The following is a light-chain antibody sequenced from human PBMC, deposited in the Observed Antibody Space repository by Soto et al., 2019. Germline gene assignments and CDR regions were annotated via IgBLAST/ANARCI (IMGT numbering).Light chain of an antibody. CDR2: DVS. CDR3: QQFDRYSWT. Sequence: DFQMTQSPSTLSASLGERVAITCRASQSFSNWLAWYQQKPGKAPRLLIYDVSSLESGVPSRFSGSASGTEFILTISSLQPDDFATYYCQQFDRYSWTFGQGTTVEMK. CDR1: QSFSNW. V-gene: IGKV1-5*01. J-gene: IGKJ1*01.